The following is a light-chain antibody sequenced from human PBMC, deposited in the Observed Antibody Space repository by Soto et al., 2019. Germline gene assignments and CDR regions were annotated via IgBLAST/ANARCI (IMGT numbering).Light chain of an antibody. V-gene: IGKV2-28*01. CDR3: MQALQTPYT. CDR1: QSLLQSNGYNS. Sequence: DIVMTQSPLSLPVTPGEPASISCRSSQSLLQSNGYNSLDWYLQKPGQSPQLLIYLGSSRASGVPDRFSVSGSGTDFTLKISRVEAEDVGVYYCMQALQTPYTFGQGTKLEIK. J-gene: IGKJ2*01. CDR2: LGS.